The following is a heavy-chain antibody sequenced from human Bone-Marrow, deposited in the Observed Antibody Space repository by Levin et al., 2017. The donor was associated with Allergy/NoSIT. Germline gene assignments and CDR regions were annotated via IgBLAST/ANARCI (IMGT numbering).Heavy chain of an antibody. J-gene: IGHJ5*02. V-gene: IGHV3-7*01. CDR1: GFTFSNSW. Sequence: SCAASGFTFSNSWMSWVRQAPGKGLEWVANIKEDGSEKYYVDSVKGRFTISRDNAKSSLYVQMNSLRAEDTAVYYCARDQFRRATIGARWFDPWGQGTLVTVSS. CDR3: ARDQFRRATIGARWFDP. CDR2: IKEDGSEK. D-gene: IGHD5-24*01.